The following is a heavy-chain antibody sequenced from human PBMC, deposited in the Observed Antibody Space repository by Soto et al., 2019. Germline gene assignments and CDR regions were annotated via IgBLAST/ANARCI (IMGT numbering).Heavy chain of an antibody. CDR1: GGSISSTNYY. V-gene: IGHV4-39*01. Sequence: SETLSLTCTVSGGSISSTNYYWSWIRQPPGKGLEWIGEINHSGSTNYNPSLKSRVTISVDTSKNQFSLKLSSVTAADTAVYYCARQDIVLMVYANDYWGQGTLVTVSS. CDR2: INHSGST. CDR3: ARQDIVLMVYANDY. D-gene: IGHD2-8*01. J-gene: IGHJ4*02.